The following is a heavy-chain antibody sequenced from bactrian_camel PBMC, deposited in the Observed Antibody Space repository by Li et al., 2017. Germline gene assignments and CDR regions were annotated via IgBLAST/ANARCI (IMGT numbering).Heavy chain of an antibody. D-gene: IGHD1*01. J-gene: IGHJ4*01. CDR1: GFTFFTRD. Sequence: HVQLVESGGGLVQPGGSLRLSCAISGFTFFTRDMTWVRQAPGKGLEWVSSIYSGGGNIYYASSVKGRFTISRDNAKNTLFLQMNTLESDDTGLYYCTMSMPPQYWGQGTQVTVS. CDR2: IYSGGGNI. V-gene: IGHV3-2*01. CDR3: TMSMPPQY.